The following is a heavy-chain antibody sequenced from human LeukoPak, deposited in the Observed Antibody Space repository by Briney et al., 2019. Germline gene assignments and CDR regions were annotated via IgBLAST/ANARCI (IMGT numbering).Heavy chain of an antibody. Sequence: GGSLRLSCAASGVIVSRNFMSWVRQAPGKGLQWVAIMYAGGTTDYSEPVRGRFHISRDTSNNTLSLQMNSLRAEDTAVYYCARGSGSGWPLDRWGQGTLVTVSS. CDR1: GVIVSRNF. CDR3: ARGSGSGWPLDR. D-gene: IGHD6-19*01. J-gene: IGHJ5*02. V-gene: IGHV3-53*01. CDR2: MYAGGTT.